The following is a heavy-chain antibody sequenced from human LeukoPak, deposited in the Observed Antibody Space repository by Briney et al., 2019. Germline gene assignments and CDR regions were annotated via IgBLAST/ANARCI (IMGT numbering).Heavy chain of an antibody. Sequence: SETLSLTCTVSGGSLSSYYWSWIRQPPGEGLEWIGYIYTSGSTNYNPSLKSRVTISVDTSKNQFSLKLSSVTAADTAVYYCARVSKKCDFWSGYCSNYYYYYMDVWGKGTTVTVPS. V-gene: IGHV4-4*09. J-gene: IGHJ6*03. CDR1: GGSLSSYY. D-gene: IGHD3-3*01. CDR3: ARVSKKCDFWSGYCSNYYYYYMDV. CDR2: IYTSGST.